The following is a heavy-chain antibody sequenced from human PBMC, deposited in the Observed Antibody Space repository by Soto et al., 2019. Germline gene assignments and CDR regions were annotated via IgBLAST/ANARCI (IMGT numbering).Heavy chain of an antibody. Sequence: QVQLVESGGGVVQPGKSLRLSCAASGFAFSLYSMHWVRQAPGKGLEWVAGLPYDGINKYYGGSVKGRFTISRDNSNNTVYLHMNSLRAEDTAKYYCTSSHLKGPYADYWGQGILVTVSS. J-gene: IGHJ4*02. CDR1: GFAFSLYS. CDR3: TSSHLKGPYADY. V-gene: IGHV3-30-3*01. D-gene: IGHD4-17*01. CDR2: LPYDGINK.